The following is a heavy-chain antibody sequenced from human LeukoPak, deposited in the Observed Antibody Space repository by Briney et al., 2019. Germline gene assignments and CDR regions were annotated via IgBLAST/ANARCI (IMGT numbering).Heavy chain of an antibody. Sequence: GGSLRDSRAASLFTLSSYRMNWVRPAPGKGGGWVSYISSSSSTIYSADTLRGGFTLSIEKATKSLYLQMNRLREEETEGYLCARHTILNYGDYPDAFDIWGEGTMVTVSS. CDR1: LFTLSSYR. D-gene: IGHD4-17*01. J-gene: IGHJ3*02. CDR2: ISSSSSTI. V-gene: IGHV3-48*02. CDR3: ARHTILNYGDYPDAFDI.